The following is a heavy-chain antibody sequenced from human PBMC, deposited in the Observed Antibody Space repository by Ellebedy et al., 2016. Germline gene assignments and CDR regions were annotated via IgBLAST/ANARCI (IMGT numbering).Heavy chain of an antibody. J-gene: IGHJ5*02. V-gene: IGHV4-59*08. CDR1: GGSISSYY. CDR2: IYYSGST. D-gene: IGHD6-13*01. CDR3: ARLGSRAAAGTLWFDP. Sequence: GSLRLSCTVSGGSISSYYWSWIRQPPGKGLEWIGYIYYSGSTNYNPSLKSRVTISVDTSKNQFSLKLSSVTAADTAVYYCARLGSRAAAGTLWFDPWGQGTLVTVSS.